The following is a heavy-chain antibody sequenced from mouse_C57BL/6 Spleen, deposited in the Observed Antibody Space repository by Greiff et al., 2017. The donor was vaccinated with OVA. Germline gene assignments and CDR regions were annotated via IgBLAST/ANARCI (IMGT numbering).Heavy chain of an antibody. CDR3: ARSNGSFPYYAMDY. J-gene: IGHJ4*01. CDR2: INPNYGTT. D-gene: IGHD1-1*01. Sequence: VQLKESGPELVKPGASVKISCKASGYSFTDYNMNWVKQSNGKSLEWIGVINPNYGTTSYNQKFKGKATLTVDQSSSTAYMQLNSLTSEDSAVYYCARSNGSFPYYAMDYWGQGTSVTVSS. CDR1: GYSFTDYN. V-gene: IGHV1-39*01.